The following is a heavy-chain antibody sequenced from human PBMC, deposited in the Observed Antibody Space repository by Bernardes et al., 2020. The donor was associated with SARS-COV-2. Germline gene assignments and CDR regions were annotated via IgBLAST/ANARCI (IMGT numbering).Heavy chain of an antibody. V-gene: IGHV1-2*02. D-gene: IGHD1-26*01. CDR2: INPNSGGT. Sequence: ASVKVSCKASGYTFTGYYMHWVRQAPGQGLEWMGWINPNSGGTNYAQKFQGRVTITRDTSISTAYMELSSLRAEDTAVYYCAKGDLEWELLGSFDHWGQGTLVTVSS. CDR3: AKGDLEWELLGSFDH. J-gene: IGHJ4*02. CDR1: GYTFTGYY.